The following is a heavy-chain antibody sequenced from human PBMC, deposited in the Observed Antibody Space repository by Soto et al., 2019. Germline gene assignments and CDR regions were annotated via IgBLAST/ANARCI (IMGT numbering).Heavy chain of an antibody. CDR3: ARISPFVDCSGGSCSDYYYYGMDV. Sequence: PSETLSLTCTVSGGSISSYYWSWIRQPPGKGLEWIWHIYYSGSTNYNPSLKSRVTISVDTSKNQFSLKLSSVTAADTAVYYCARISPFVDCSGGSCSDYYYYGMDVWGQGTTVTVSS. CDR1: GGSISSYY. V-gene: IGHV4-59*01. J-gene: IGHJ6*02. D-gene: IGHD2-15*01. CDR2: IYYSGST.